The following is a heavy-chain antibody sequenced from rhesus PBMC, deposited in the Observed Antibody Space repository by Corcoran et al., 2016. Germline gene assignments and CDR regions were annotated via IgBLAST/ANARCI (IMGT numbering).Heavy chain of an antibody. V-gene: IGHV4-160*01. Sequence: QVQLQESGPGLVKPSETLSLTCAVSGGSISSNYWSWIRQPPGKGLEGIGRIAGSGGSTNYNPSLKSRVTIATDTSKNQFSLKLSSVTAADTAVYYCARTLYSYRLSFDYWGQGVLVTVSS. CDR3: ARTLYSYRLSFDY. CDR1: GGSISSNY. J-gene: IGHJ4*01. D-gene: IGHD5-12*01. CDR2: IAGSGGST.